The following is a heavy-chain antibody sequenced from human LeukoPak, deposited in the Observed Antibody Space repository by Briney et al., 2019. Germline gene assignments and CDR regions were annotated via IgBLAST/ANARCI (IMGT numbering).Heavy chain of an antibody. J-gene: IGHJ3*01. CDR3: ARGFDGANAFDL. CDR1: RFIISDYW. V-gene: IGHV3-7*01. Sequence: GGSLRLSCLASRFIISDYWMNWVRQVPGKGLEWVANIKQDGSEKYYVDSVKGRFTISRDNAKNSVYLQMNSLRAEDTAVYYCARGFDGANAFDLWGQGTLVTVS. CDR2: IKQDGSEK.